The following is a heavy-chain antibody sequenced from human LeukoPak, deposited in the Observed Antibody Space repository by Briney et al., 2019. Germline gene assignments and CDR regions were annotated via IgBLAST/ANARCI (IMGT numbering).Heavy chain of an antibody. Sequence: SETLSLTCTVSGGSISSDYWGWIRQPPGKGLEWIGSIYYSGTTYYNPSLKSRITISVDTSKNQFSLKLTSVTAADTAVYYCARESMVRGVMSYWGQGTLATVSS. D-gene: IGHD3-10*01. CDR2: IYYSGTT. CDR3: ARESMVRGVMSY. CDR1: GGSISSDY. J-gene: IGHJ4*02. V-gene: IGHV4-39*02.